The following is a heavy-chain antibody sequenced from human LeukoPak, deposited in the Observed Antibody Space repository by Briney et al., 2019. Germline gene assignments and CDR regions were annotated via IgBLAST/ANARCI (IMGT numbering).Heavy chain of an antibody. V-gene: IGHV3-23*01. D-gene: IGHD3-9*01. J-gene: IGHJ4*02. CDR1: GFTFSNYA. CDR2: ISGSSGTT. Sequence: GVSLRLSCAASGFTFSNYAMSWVRQAPGKGLEWVSGISGSSGTTYYTDSVQGRFTISRDNSKDTLYSQMNSLRDDDTAIYYCAKSWSCVQYNDWLCYFDYWGQGTLVTVSS. CDR3: AKSWSCVQYNDWLCYFDY.